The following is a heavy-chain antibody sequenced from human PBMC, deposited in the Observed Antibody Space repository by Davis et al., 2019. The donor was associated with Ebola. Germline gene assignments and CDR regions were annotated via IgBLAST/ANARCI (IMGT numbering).Heavy chain of an antibody. J-gene: IGHJ6*02. CDR1: GYSLSSYW. Sequence: GESLKTPRNGPGYSLSSYWIGWVRQMPGKGLEWMGIIYPGDSDTRYSPSFQGQVTISADKSISTAYLQWSSLKASDTAMYYCARPGHGSSSGYYYGMDVWGQGTTVTVSS. D-gene: IGHD6-6*01. CDR2: IYPGDSDT. V-gene: IGHV5-51*01. CDR3: ARPGHGSSSGYYYGMDV.